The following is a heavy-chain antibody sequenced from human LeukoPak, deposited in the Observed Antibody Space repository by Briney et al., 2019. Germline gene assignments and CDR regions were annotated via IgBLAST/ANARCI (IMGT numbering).Heavy chain of an antibody. D-gene: IGHD1-14*01. V-gene: IGHV4-59*01. CDR1: GGSISSYY. CDR3: ARAGRPPRWFDP. Sequence: SETLSLTCTVSGGSISSYYWSWIRQPPGKGLEWIGYIYYSGSTNYNPSLKSRVTISVDTSKNQFSLKLSSVTAADTAVYYCARAGRPPRWFDPWGQGTLVTVSS. J-gene: IGHJ5*02. CDR2: IYYSGST.